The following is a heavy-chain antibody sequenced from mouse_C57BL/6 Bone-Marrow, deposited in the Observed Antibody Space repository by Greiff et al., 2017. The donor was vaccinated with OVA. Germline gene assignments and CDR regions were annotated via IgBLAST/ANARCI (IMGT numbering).Heavy chain of an antibody. D-gene: IGHD1-1*01. CDR2: IYPRSGNT. CDR1: GYTFTSYG. V-gene: IGHV1-81*01. J-gene: IGHJ2*01. CDR3: ARYYYGSPYFDY. Sequence: QVQLKESGAELARPGASVKLSCKASGYTFTSYGISWVKQRTGQGLEWIGEIYPRSGNTYYNEKFKGKATLTADKSSSTAYMELRSLTSEDSAVYFCARYYYGSPYFDYWGQGTTLTVSS.